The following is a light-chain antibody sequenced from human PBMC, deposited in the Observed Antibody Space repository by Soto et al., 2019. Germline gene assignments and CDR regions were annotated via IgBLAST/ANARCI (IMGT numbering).Light chain of an antibody. CDR3: AAWDDSLNGVV. J-gene: IGLJ2*01. CDR2: SYN. Sequence: QSVLTQPPSASGTPGQRVTISCSGSGSNIGSNTVNWYQQLPGTAPKLLIYSYNQRPSGVPDRFSGSKSGTSASLAISGLHSEDEADYYCAAWDDSLNGVVFGGGTKLTVL. CDR1: GSNIGSNT. V-gene: IGLV1-44*01.